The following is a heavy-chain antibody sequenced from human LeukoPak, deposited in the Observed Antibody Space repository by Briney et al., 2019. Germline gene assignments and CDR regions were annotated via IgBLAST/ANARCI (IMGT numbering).Heavy chain of an antibody. CDR3: ARVSSRALLY. V-gene: IGHV1-3*01. CDR2: INAGNGNT. CDR1: GYTFTSYG. J-gene: IGHJ4*02. D-gene: IGHD1-26*01. Sequence: ASVKVSCRASGYTFTSYGISWVRQAPGQRLEWMGWINAGNGNTKYSQKFQGRVTITRDTSASTAYMELSSLRSEDTAVYYCARVSSRALLYWGQGTLVTVSS.